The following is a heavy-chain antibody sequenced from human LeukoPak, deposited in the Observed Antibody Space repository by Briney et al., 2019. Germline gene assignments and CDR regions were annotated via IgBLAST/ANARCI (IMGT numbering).Heavy chain of an antibody. CDR3: ATGYRMYYYDRSGTEYFQH. D-gene: IGHD3-22*01. CDR2: FDPEDGET. CDR1: GYTLTELS. Sequence: ASVKVSCKVSGYTLTELSMHLVRQAPGKGLEWMGGFDPEDGETIYAQKFQGRVTMTEDTSTDTAYMELSSLRSEDTAVYYCATGYRMYYYDRSGTEYFQHWGQGTLVTVSS. V-gene: IGHV1-24*01. J-gene: IGHJ1*01.